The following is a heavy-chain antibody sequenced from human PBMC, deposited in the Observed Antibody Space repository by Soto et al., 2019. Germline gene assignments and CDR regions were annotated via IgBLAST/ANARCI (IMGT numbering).Heavy chain of an antibody. D-gene: IGHD3-22*01. CDR3: ARDLRLLREYNEFDP. J-gene: IGHJ5*02. CDR2: INAGNGNT. Sequence: ASVKVSCKASGYTFTSYAMHWVRQAPGQRLEWMGWINAGNGNTKYSQKFQGRVTITRDTSASTAYMELSSLRSEDTAVYYCARDLRLLREYNEFDPWGQGTLVTCSS. CDR1: GYTFTSYA. V-gene: IGHV1-3*01.